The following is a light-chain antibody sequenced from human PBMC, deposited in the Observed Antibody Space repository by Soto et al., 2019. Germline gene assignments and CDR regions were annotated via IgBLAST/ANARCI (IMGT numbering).Light chain of an antibody. Sequence: QSALTQPASVSGSPGQSITISCTGTSSDVGSYNLVSWYQQHPGKAPKLMIYAGSKRPSGVSNRFSGSKSGNTDSLTISGLQAEDDADYYCCAYAGSSTSVVFGGGTKLTVL. V-gene: IGLV2-23*01. CDR1: SSDVGSYNL. J-gene: IGLJ2*01. CDR2: AGS. CDR3: CAYAGSSTSVV.